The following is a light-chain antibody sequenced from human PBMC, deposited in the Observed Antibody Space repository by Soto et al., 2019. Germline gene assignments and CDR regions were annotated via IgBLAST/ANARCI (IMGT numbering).Light chain of an antibody. Sequence: EIVLTQSPGTLSLSPGDTAVLSCRASRTISSNFLAWYQQKPGQAPRLLIYTVSTRATGIPDRFSGSGSGTDFTLTISRLEPDDFAVYYCQQCGSSPWTFGQGTKVEIK. CDR2: TVS. CDR3: QQCGSSPWT. V-gene: IGKV3-20*01. CDR1: RTISSNF. J-gene: IGKJ1*01.